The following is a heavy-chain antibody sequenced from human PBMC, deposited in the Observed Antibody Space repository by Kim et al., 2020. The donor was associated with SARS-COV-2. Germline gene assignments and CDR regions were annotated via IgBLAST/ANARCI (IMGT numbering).Heavy chain of an antibody. V-gene: IGHV3-30*04. CDR3: ARDWYSSSSHWFDP. CDR2: ISYDGSNK. J-gene: IGHJ5*02. Sequence: GGSLRLSCAASGFTFSSYAMHWVRQAPGKGLEWVAVISYDGSNKYYADSVKGRFTISRDNSKNTLYLQMNSLRAEDTAVYYCARDWYSSSSHWFDPWGQG. D-gene: IGHD6-6*01. CDR1: GFTFSSYA.